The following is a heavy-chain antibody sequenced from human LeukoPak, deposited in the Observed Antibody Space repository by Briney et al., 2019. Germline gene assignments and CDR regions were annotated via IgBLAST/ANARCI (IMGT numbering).Heavy chain of an antibody. V-gene: IGHV3-33*01. J-gene: IGHJ5*02. CDR3: ARGVIVSDNLFDP. Sequence: GGSLRLSCAASGFTFSSYGMHWVRQAPGKGLEWVAVIWYDGSNKYYADSVKGRFTISRDNSKNTLYLQMNSLRAEDTAVYYCARGVIVSDNLFDPWGQGTLVTVSS. CDR1: GFTFSSYG. D-gene: IGHD5/OR15-5a*01. CDR2: IWYDGSNK.